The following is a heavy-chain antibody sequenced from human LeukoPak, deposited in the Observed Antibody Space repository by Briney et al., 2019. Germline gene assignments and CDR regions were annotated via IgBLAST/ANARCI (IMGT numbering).Heavy chain of an antibody. CDR2: INTDGSST. V-gene: IGHV3-74*01. Sequence: TWGSLRLSCAASGFIFSSYWMHWVRHAPGKGLAWVSRINTDGSSTSYADSVKGRFTISRDNAKKSLYLQMNSLRVEDTGVYYCASWGEGALDNWGQGTLVTVSS. CDR3: ASWGEGALDN. J-gene: IGHJ4*02. CDR1: GFIFSSYW. D-gene: IGHD1-26*01.